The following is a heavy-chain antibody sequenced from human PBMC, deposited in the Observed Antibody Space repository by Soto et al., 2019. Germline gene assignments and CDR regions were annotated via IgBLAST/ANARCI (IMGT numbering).Heavy chain of an antibody. CDR1: GYSFTGFY. V-gene: IGHV1-2*04. Sequence: QVQLVQSGAEMKKPGASVKVTCKAAGYSFTGFYLHWMRQAPGQGLEWMGWINPNSGGTNYAQKFQGWVTMTRDTSINTAYMELSRLTSDDTAVYYCARMCSHTSCLCDAFDIWGQGTMVTVSS. J-gene: IGHJ3*02. CDR2: INPNSGGT. D-gene: IGHD2-2*01. CDR3: ARMCSHTSCLCDAFDI.